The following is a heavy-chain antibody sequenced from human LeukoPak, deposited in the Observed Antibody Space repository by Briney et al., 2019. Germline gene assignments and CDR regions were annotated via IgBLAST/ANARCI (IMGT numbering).Heavy chain of an antibody. V-gene: IGHV1-2*06. CDR1: GYTFTGYY. D-gene: IGHD3-10*01. Sequence: GASVKVSCKASGYTFTGYYMHWVRQAPGQGLEWMGQINPNSGGTNYAQKFQGRVTMTRDTSISTAYMELSRLRSDDTAVYYCASINYYGSGSSNMDVWGKGTTVTVSS. J-gene: IGHJ6*03. CDR3: ASINYYGSGSSNMDV. CDR2: INPNSGGT.